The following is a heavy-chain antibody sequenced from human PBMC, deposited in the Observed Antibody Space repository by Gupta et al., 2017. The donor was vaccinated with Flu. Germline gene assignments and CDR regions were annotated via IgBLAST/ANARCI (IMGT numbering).Heavy chain of an antibody. CDR1: GFTFNNYA. D-gene: IGHD2-15*01. V-gene: IGHV3-23*01. CDR3: AKGCGGTCYRWFDP. Sequence: EVQLLESGGGLVQPGGSLRLSCAASGFTFNNYAMSWVRQAPGKGLEWVSVISASGGSTNYADSVRGRFTISRDNSKNTLYLQMNSLRAEDTAVYYCAKGCGGTCYRWFDPWGQGTLVTVSS. J-gene: IGHJ5*02. CDR2: ISASGGST.